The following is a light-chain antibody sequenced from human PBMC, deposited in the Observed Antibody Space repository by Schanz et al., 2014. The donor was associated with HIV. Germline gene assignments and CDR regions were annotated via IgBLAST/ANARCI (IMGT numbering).Light chain of an antibody. J-gene: IGKJ2*01. CDR1: QSVSSSY. Sequence: EIVLTQSPGTLSLSPGERATLSCRASQSVSSSYLAWYQQKPGQAPRLLIYGASSRATGIPARFSGSGSGTDFTLTISSLEPEDFAVYYCQQRSNWPRYVTFGQGTKLEIK. CDR2: GAS. V-gene: IGKV3D-20*02. CDR3: QQRSNWPRYVT.